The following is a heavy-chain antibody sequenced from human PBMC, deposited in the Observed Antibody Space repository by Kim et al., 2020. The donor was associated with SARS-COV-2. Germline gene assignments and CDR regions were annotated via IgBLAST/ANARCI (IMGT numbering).Heavy chain of an antibody. V-gene: IGHV3-9*01. CDR2: ISWNSGSI. D-gene: IGHD3-10*01. J-gene: IGHJ4*01. CDR3: AKYGSGSYYQGGPEYYF. CDR1: GFTFDDYA. Sequence: GGSLRLSCAASGFTFDDYAMHWVRQAPGKGLEWVSGISWNSGSIGYADSVKGRFTISRDNAKNSLYLQMNSLSAEDTALYYCAKYGSGSYYQGGPEYYF.